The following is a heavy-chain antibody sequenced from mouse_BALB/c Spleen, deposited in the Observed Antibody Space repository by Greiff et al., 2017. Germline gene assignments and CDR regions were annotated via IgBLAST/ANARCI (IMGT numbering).Heavy chain of an antibody. V-gene: IGHV1-5*01. CDR2: IYPGNSDT. CDR1: GYSFTSYW. J-gene: IGHJ4*01. D-gene: IGHD2-1*01. Sequence: VQLQQSGTVLARPGASVKMSCKASGYSFTSYWMHWVKQRPGQGLEWIGAIYPGNSDTSYNQKFKGKAKLTAVTSASTAYMELSSLTNEDSAVYYCTNYGNYGGAMDYWGQGTSVTVSS. CDR3: TNYGNYGGAMDY.